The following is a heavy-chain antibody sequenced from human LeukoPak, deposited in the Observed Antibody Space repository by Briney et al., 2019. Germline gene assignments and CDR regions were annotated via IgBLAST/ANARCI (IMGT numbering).Heavy chain of an antibody. Sequence: GGSLRLSCAASGFPFSSYAMNWVRQAPGKGLEWVSYISSSSSTIYYADSVKGRFTISRDTAKNSLYLQMNSLRAEDTAVYYCARVPRFGYYDSSGYYYAFDIWGQGTMVTVSS. D-gene: IGHD3-22*01. J-gene: IGHJ3*02. CDR2: ISSSSSTI. CDR3: ARVPRFGYYDSSGYYYAFDI. V-gene: IGHV3-48*01. CDR1: GFPFSSYA.